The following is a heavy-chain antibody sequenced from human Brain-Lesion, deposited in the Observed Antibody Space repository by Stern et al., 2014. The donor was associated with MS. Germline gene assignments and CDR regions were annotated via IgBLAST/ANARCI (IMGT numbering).Heavy chain of an antibody. Sequence: VQLVESGAEVKKPGASVKVSCKASGYTFSSYDINWVRQASGHGLEWMGWINPYSGNTGYAQKFKGRVSMTSDPSISTVYMDLTSLTSDDTAVYFCARAVRNQLLSEYWGQGTLVTVSS. CDR3: ARAVRNQLLSEY. D-gene: IGHD2-2*01. CDR1: GYTFSSYD. CDR2: INPYSGNT. V-gene: IGHV1-8*01. J-gene: IGHJ4*02.